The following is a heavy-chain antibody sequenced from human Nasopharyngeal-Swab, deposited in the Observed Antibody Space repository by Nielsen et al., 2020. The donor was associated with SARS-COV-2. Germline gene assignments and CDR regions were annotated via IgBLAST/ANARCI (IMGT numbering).Heavy chain of an antibody. CDR1: GFTFSSYS. D-gene: IGHD5-24*01. CDR2: ISSSSSYI. J-gene: IGHJ6*02. CDR3: ARVEMATITTSYYYYYGMDV. V-gene: IGHV3-21*01. Sequence: GESLKISCAASGFTFSSYSMNWVRQAPGKGLEWVSSISSSSSYIYYADSVKGRFTISRDNAKNSLYLQMNSLRAEDTAVYYCARVEMATITTSYYYYYGMDVGGQGTTVT.